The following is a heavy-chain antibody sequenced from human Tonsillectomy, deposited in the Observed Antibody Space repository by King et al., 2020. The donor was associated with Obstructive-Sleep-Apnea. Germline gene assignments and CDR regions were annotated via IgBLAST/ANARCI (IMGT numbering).Heavy chain of an antibody. CDR1: GGSISSYY. CDR3: AREVKHYSILTVYAPDFLFDN. J-gene: IGHJ4*02. Sequence: QLQESGPGLVKPSETLSLTCTVSGGSISSYYWSWIRQPPGKGLEWIGYIYYSGSTNYNPSLKSRVTISIDTSKNQFSLKLSSVTAADTAVYYCAREVKHYSILTVYAPDFLFDNWSQGTLVIVSS. V-gene: IGHV4-59*01. D-gene: IGHD3-9*01. CDR2: IYYSGST.